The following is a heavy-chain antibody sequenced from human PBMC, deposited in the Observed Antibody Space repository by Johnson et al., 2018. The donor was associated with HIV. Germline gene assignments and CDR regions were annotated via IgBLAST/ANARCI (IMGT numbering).Heavy chain of an antibody. J-gene: IGHJ3*02. D-gene: IGHD5-18*01. V-gene: IGHV3-30-3*01. CDR3: VNGAFKTWIQLWATWGAYDAFDI. CDR2: ISYDESNK. CDR1: GFTFSSYA. Sequence: QVQLVESGGGVVQPGRSLRLSCAASGFTFSSYAMHWVRQAPGKGLEWVAVISYDESNKDYADSVKGRFTISRDNSKNTLYLQMNSLRAEDTAVYYWVNGAFKTWIQLWATWGAYDAFDIWGQGTMVTVSP.